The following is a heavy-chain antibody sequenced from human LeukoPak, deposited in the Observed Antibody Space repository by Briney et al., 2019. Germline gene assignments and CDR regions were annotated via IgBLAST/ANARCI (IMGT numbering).Heavy chain of an antibody. CDR1: GFTFSSYG. J-gene: IGHJ4*02. D-gene: IGHD2-2*01. V-gene: IGHV3-30*18. Sequence: GGYLRLYCAASGFTFSSYGMLWVRQAPAKGLEWVAVISYDGSNKYYADSVKGRFTISRDNSKNTLYLQMNSLRAEDTAVYYCAKDGPSRQPVVPAAVDYWGQGTLVTVSS. CDR3: AKDGPSRQPVVPAAVDY. CDR2: ISYDGSNK.